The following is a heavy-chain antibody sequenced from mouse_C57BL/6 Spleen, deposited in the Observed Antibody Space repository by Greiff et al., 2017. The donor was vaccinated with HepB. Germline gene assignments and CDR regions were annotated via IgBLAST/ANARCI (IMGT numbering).Heavy chain of an antibody. J-gene: IGHJ2*01. Sequence: VQLQESGAELVKPGASVKISCKASGYAFSSYWMNWVKQRPGKGLEWIGQIYPGDGDTNYNGKFKGKATLTADKSSSTAYMQLSSLTSEDSAVYFCARNYYGSRHFDYWGQGTTLTVSS. CDR1: GYAFSSYW. CDR2: IYPGDGDT. V-gene: IGHV1-80*01. D-gene: IGHD1-1*01. CDR3: ARNYYGSRHFDY.